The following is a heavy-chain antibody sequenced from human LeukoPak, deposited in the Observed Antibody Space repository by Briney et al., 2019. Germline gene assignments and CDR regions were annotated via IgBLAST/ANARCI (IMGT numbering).Heavy chain of an antibody. D-gene: IGHD5-24*01. CDR2: IDWDDDK. V-gene: IGHV2-70*04. CDR3: ARTADGSHFDY. CDR1: GFSLSTNGMR. Sequence: SGPALVKPTQTLTLTCTFSGFSLSTNGMRVSWIRQPPGKALEWLARIDWDDDKFYSTSLKTRLTISKATSKNLVVLIMTNMDPVDTATYYCARTADGSHFDYWGQGTLVTVSS. J-gene: IGHJ4*02.